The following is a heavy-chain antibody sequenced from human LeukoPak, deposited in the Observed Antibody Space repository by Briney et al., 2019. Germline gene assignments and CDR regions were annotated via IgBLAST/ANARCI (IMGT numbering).Heavy chain of an antibody. Sequence: ASVKVSCKASGYTFSSYGIYWMRQVPGQGLEWLGWISAYNGNTNYAQKLQGRVTMTTDTSTSTAYMELRSLRSDDTAVYYCARDFEGVVAALNWFDPWGQGTLVTVSS. CDR2: ISAYNGNT. J-gene: IGHJ5*02. V-gene: IGHV1-18*01. CDR1: GYTFSSYG. CDR3: ARDFEGVVAALNWFDP. D-gene: IGHD2-15*01.